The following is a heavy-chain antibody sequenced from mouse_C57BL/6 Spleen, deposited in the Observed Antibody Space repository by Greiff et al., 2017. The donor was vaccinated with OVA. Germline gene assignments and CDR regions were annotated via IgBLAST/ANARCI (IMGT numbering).Heavy chain of an antibody. CDR1: GYAFTNYL. D-gene: IGHD4-1*01. J-gene: IGHJ4*01. V-gene: IGHV1-54*01. CDR3: AGGDWDRAMDS. CDR2: INPGSGGT. Sequence: QVQLQQSGAELVRPGTSVKVSCKASGYAFTNYLIEWVKQRPGQGLEWIGVINPGSGGTNYNEKFKGKATLTADKSSSTAYMQLSSLTSEDSAVYCGAGGDWDRAMDSWVKEPQSPSPQ.